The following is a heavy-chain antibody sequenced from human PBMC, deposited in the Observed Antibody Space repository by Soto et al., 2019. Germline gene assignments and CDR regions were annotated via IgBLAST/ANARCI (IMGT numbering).Heavy chain of an antibody. J-gene: IGHJ4*02. CDR1: GFTFSNAW. Sequence: PGGSLRLSCAASGFTFSNAWMSWVRQAPGKGLEWVGRIKSKTDGGTTDYAAPVKGRFTISRDDSKNTLYLQMNSPKTEDTAVYYCTTVSEIAVALDYWGQGTLVTVSS. CDR2: IKSKTDGGTT. CDR3: TTVSEIAVALDY. D-gene: IGHD6-19*01. V-gene: IGHV3-15*01.